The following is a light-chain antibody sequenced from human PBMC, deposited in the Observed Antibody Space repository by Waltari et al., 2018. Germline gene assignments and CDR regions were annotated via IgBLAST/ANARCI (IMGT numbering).Light chain of an antibody. J-gene: IGLJ3*02. V-gene: IGLV2-14*03. CDR2: DVS. CDR1: SSDVGTYNS. CDR3: SSQSSNNVVL. Sequence: QSALTQPASVSGSPGQSITISCPGTSSDVGTYNSVSWYQDHPGQSPKVIIYDVSDRHSGVSARFSASKSGNTASLTISGLQAEDEADYYCSSQSSNNVVLFGGGTKVTVL.